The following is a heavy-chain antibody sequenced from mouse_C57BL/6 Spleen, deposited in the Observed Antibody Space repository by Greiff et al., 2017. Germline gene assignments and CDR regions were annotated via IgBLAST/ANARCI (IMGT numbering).Heavy chain of an antibody. J-gene: IGHJ2*01. CDR2: ISYDGSN. CDR3: ARKEIYYYGSSYPSFDY. D-gene: IGHD1-1*01. Sequence: DVKLVESGPGLVKPSQSLSLTCSVTGYSITSGYYWNWIRQFPGNKLEWMGYISYDGSNNYNPSLKNRISITRDTSKNQFFLKLNSVTTEDTATYYCARKEIYYYGSSYPSFDYWGQGTTLTVSS. V-gene: IGHV3-6*01. CDR1: GYSITSGYY.